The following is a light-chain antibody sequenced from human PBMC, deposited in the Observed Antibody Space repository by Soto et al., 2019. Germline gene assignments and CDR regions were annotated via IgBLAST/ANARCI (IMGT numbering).Light chain of an antibody. J-gene: IGKJ4*01. CDR2: GAS. Sequence: EIVMTQSPATLSVSPGERATHSCRASQTVNNNLAWYQQKPGQAPRLLIYGASARATGIPARFSGSGSGTEFTLTISSLQSEDFAVYYCQQYNNWPFTFGGGTKVEIK. CDR1: QTVNNN. V-gene: IGKV3-15*01. CDR3: QQYNNWPFT.